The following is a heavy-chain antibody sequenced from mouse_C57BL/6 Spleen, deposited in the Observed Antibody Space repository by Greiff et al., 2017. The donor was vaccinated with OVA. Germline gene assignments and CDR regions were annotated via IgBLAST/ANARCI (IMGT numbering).Heavy chain of an antibody. Sequence: VQLQQPGAELVKPGASVKLSCKASGYTFTSYWMQWVKQRPGQGLEWIGEIDPSDSYTNYNQKFKGKATLTVDTSSSTAYMQLSSLTSEDSAVYYCARRVITTVVATDYFDYWGQGTTLTGSS. CDR2: IDPSDSYT. CDR1: GYTFTSYW. J-gene: IGHJ2*01. D-gene: IGHD1-1*01. CDR3: ARRVITTVVATDYFDY. V-gene: IGHV1-50*01.